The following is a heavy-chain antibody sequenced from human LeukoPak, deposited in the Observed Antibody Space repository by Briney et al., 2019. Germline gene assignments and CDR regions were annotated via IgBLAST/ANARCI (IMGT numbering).Heavy chain of an antibody. CDR2: IYSGGST. CDR1: GFIFSSYA. J-gene: IGHJ4*02. CDR3: ARIGLEVPAANY. V-gene: IGHV3-53*01. Sequence: GGSLRLSCAASGFIFSSYAMSWVRQAPGKGLEWVSVIYSGGSTYYADSVKGRFTISRDNSKNTLYLQMNSLRAEDTAVYYCARIGLEVPAANYWGQGTLVTVSS. D-gene: IGHD2-2*01.